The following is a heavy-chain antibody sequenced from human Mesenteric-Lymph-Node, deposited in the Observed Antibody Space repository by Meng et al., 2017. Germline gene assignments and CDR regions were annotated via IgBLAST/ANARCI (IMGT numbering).Heavy chain of an antibody. CDR2: SNHRGTT. V-gene: IGHV4-34*01. CDR1: DGFLSGYY. D-gene: IGHD6-13*01. J-gene: IGHJ4*02. CDR3: ARSDYSGGWYGY. Sequence: QVQLQQWGAGLLKPSETLSPTCTVYDGFLSGYYWNWHRPTPEKGLEWIGESNHRGTTNYNPSLKGRVTISVDTSKTRFSLSLTSMTAADTAVYFCARSDYSGGWYGYWGQGTLVTVSS.